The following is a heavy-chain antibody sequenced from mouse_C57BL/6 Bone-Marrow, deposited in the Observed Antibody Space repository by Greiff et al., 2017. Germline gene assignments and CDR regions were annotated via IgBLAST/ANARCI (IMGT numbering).Heavy chain of an antibody. Sequence: QVQLQQSGAELAKPGASVKLSCKASGYTFTSYWMHWVKQRPGQGLEWIGYIHPGSGYTKYNQKFKDKATLTADKSSSTAYMQLSSLTYEDAAVYYCARCNNFYAMDYWGQGTSVTVSS. J-gene: IGHJ4*01. CDR1: GYTFTSYW. D-gene: IGHD1-3*01. CDR3: ARCNNFYAMDY. CDR2: IHPGSGYT. V-gene: IGHV1-7*01.